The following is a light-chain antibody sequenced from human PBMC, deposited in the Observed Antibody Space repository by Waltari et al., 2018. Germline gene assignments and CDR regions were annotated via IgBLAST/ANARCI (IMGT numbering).Light chain of an antibody. CDR1: QGVGSY. CDR3: QQYYSYPVT. J-gene: IGKJ1*01. Sequence: AIRLTQSPSPIAASTGDRVTITCRASQGVGSYLAWYQQKSGRAPKLLLYASSSLEAEVPSRFGGSGSGTDFTLNISCLESEDFASYFCQQYYSYPVTFGQGTRV. CDR2: ASS. V-gene: IGKV1-8*01.